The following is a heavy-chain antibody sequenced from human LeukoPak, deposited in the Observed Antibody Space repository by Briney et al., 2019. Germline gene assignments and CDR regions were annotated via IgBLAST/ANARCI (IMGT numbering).Heavy chain of an antibody. V-gene: IGHV4-61*02. J-gene: IGHJ4*02. Sequence: KSSETLSLTCTVPGGSISSGSYYWSWIRQPAGKGLEWIGRIYTSGGTNYNPSLKSRVTISVDTSKNQFSRKLSSVTAADTAVYYCASQKKPNYGDYSDYWGQGTLVTVSS. CDR3: ASQKKPNYGDYSDY. D-gene: IGHD4-17*01. CDR2: IYTSGGT. CDR1: GGSISSGSYY.